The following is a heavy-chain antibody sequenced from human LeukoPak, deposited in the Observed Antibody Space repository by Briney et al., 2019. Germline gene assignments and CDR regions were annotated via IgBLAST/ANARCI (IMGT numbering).Heavy chain of an antibody. CDR1: GYTFTSYG. CDR3: ARDGAPYDYAWGSYRYPDYFDY. CDR2: ISAYNGNT. V-gene: IGHV1-18*01. Sequence: ASVKVSCKASGYTFTSYGISWVRQAPGQGLEWMGWISAYNGNTNYAQKLQGRVTMTTDTSTSTAYMELRSLRSDDTAVYYCARDGAPYDYAWGSYRYPDYFDYWGQGTLVTVSS. D-gene: IGHD3-16*02. J-gene: IGHJ4*02.